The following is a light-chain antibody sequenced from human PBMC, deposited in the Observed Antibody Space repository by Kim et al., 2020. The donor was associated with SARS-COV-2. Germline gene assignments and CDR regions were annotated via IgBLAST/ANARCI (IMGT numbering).Light chain of an antibody. V-gene: IGLV3-19*01. CDR2: GKN. CDR3: NSRDSSGKHVV. Sequence: SSELTQDPAVSVALGQTVRITCQGDSLRSYYASWYQQKPGQAPVIVIYGKNNRPSGIPDRFSGSSSGNTASLTITGAQAEDEADYYCNSRDSSGKHVVFG. CDR1: SLRSYY. J-gene: IGLJ2*01.